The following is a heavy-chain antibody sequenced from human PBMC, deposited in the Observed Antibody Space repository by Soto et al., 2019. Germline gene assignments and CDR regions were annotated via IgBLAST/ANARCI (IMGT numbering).Heavy chain of an antibody. Sequence: GGSLRLSCAASGFTFSSYAMSWVRQAPGKGLEWVSCIRGGGDNSYHADSVKGRFTVSRDNSENTLYLQMSSLRAEDTAVYFCAKGAFGSLDIWGQGTMVTVSS. V-gene: IGHV3-23*01. D-gene: IGHD3-10*01. CDR2: IRGGGDNS. J-gene: IGHJ3*02. CDR3: AKGAFGSLDI. CDR1: GFTFSSYA.